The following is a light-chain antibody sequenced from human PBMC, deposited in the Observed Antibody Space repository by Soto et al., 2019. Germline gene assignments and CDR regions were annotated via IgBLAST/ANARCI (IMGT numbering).Light chain of an antibody. V-gene: IGKV3-11*01. Sequence: EIVLTQSPATLSLSPGERATLSCMASQSVRTYLAWYQQKPGQAPRLLIYDASNRATGIPARFSGSGSGTDFTLTISSLEPEDFAVYYCQQRNHWYTFGQGTKLEIK. J-gene: IGKJ2*01. CDR2: DAS. CDR1: QSVRTY. CDR3: QQRNHWYT.